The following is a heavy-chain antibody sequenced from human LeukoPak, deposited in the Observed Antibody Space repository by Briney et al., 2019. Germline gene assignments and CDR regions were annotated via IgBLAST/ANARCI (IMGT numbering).Heavy chain of an antibody. D-gene: IGHD5-18*01. CDR1: GFTFHDYA. CDR2: ISWNSGSI. CDR3: AKEDVATAMRY. Sequence: GGSLRLSCAASGFTFHDYAMHWVRQAPGKGLEWVASISWNSGSIDYADSVKGRFTISRDNDKNSLYLQMNRLRAEDTALYYCAKEDVATAMRYWGQGTMVTVSS. J-gene: IGHJ3*01. V-gene: IGHV3-9*01.